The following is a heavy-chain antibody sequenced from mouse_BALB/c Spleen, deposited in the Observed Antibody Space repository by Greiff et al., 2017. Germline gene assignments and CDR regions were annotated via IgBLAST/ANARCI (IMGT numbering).Heavy chain of an antibody. CDR2: IRNKANGYTT. Sequence: EVKLVESGGGLVQPGGSLRLSCATSGFTFTDYYMSWVRQPPGKALEWLGFIRNKANGYTTEYSASVKGRFTISRDNSQSILYLQMNTLRAEDSATYYCATNVGTAATFYWYFDVWGAGTTVTVSS. D-gene: IGHD1-2*01. CDR1: GFTFTDYY. J-gene: IGHJ1*01. CDR3: ATNVGTAATFYWYFDV. V-gene: IGHV7-3*02.